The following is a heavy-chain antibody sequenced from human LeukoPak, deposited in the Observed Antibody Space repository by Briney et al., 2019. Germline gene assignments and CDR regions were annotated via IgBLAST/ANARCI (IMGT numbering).Heavy chain of an antibody. CDR3: ARDTEYYYDSSGYYYQDDAFDI. D-gene: IGHD3-22*01. Sequence: SGTLSLTCTVSGGSISSGGYYWSWLRQHPGKGLEWIGYIYYSGSTYYNPSLKSRVTISVDTSKNQFSLKLSSVTAADTAVYYCARDTEYYYDSSGYYYQDDAFDIWGQGTMVTVSS. CDR1: GGSISSGGYY. V-gene: IGHV4-31*03. CDR2: IYYSGST. J-gene: IGHJ3*02.